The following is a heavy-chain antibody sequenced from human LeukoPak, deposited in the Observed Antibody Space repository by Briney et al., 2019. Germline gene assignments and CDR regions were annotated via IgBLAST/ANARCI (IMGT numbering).Heavy chain of an antibody. CDR1: GYTLTDSY. CDR3: ARVRRVGGILYGLDV. V-gene: IGHV1-2*02. Sequence: ASVKVSCKASGYTLTDSYIHWVRQAPGQGLEWMGWINTNTGDTKYTQKFQGRVTMTRATSISTDYMGVSRLTSDDKAVYYYARVRRVGGILYGLDVWGQGTTVTVSS. CDR2: INTNTGDT. D-gene: IGHD3-10*01. J-gene: IGHJ6*02.